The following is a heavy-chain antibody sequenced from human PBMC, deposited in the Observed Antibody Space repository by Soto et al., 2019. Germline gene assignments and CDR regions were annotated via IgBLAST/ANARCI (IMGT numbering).Heavy chain of an antibody. CDR1: GFTFSSYE. CDR3: ARDQDIVVVPADKRPFVYYYGMDV. V-gene: IGHV3-48*03. CDR2: ISSSGSTI. D-gene: IGHD2-2*01. Sequence: PGGSLRLSCAASGFTFSSYEMNWVRQAPRKGLEWVSYISSSGSTIYYADSVKGRFTISRDNAKNSLYLQMNSLRAEDTAVYYCARDQDIVVVPADKRPFVYYYGMDVWGQGTTVTVSS. J-gene: IGHJ6*02.